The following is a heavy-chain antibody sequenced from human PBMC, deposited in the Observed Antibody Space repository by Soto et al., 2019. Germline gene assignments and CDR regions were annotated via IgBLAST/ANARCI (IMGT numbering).Heavy chain of an antibody. V-gene: IGHV4-39*01. CDR1: GGSISSSSYY. D-gene: IGHD2-15*01. J-gene: IGHJ4*02. CDR3: ERRGCRGGSCHYFDY. Sequence: SETLSLTCTVSGGSISSSSYYWGWIRQPPGKGLEWIGSIYYSGSTYYNPSLKSRVTISVDTSKNQFSLKLSSVTAADTAVYYCERRGCRGGSCHYFDYCGQGPLVTVSS. CDR2: IYYSGST.